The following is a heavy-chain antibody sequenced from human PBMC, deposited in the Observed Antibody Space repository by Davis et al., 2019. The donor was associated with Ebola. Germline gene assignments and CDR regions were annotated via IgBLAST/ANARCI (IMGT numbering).Heavy chain of an antibody. CDR2: ISYDGSNK. J-gene: IGHJ6*04. CDR3: AYSGSSPYYYYGMDV. Sequence: GESLKISCAVSGFTFSIYAMSWVRQAPGKGLEWVAVISYDGSNKYYADSVKGRFTISRDNSKNTLYLQMNSLRAEDTAVYYSAYSGSSPYYYYGMDVWGKGTTVTVSS. D-gene: IGHD1-26*01. V-gene: IGHV3-30-3*01. CDR1: GFTFSIYA.